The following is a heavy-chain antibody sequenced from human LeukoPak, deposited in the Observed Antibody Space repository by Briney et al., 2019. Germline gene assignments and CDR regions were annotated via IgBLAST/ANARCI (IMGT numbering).Heavy chain of an antibody. J-gene: IGHJ4*02. D-gene: IGHD3-22*01. CDR1: GGSISSYY. V-gene: IGHV4-59*01. CDR3: AREAMMGHTKFDY. Sequence: PSETLSLTCTVSGGSISSYYWSWIRQPPGKGLEWIGYIYYSGSTNYNPSLNRRVTISVDTSKNKFFLKLSSVTAADTAVYYCAREAMMGHTKFDYWGQGTLVTVSS. CDR2: IYYSGST.